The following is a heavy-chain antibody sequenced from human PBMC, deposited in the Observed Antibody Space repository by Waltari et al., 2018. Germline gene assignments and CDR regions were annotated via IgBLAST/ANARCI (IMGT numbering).Heavy chain of an antibody. CDR2: ISGSGGST. Sequence: EVQLLESGGGLVQPGGSLRLSCAASGFTFSSYAMSWVRQAPGKGLEWVSAISGSGGSTYYADSVKGRFTISRDNSKNTLYLQMNSLRAEDTAVYYCAKTTGYYYGSGSPSDAFDIWGQGTMVTVSS. J-gene: IGHJ3*02. CDR1: GFTFSSYA. CDR3: AKTTGYYYGSGSPSDAFDI. D-gene: IGHD3-10*01. V-gene: IGHV3-23*01.